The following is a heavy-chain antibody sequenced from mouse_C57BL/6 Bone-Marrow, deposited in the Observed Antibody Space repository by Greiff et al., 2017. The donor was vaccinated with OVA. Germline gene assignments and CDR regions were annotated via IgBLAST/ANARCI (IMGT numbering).Heavy chain of an antibody. CDR3: TRFDEGYCTFAY. CDR2: IYPGNSDT. CDR1: GYTFTSYW. J-gene: IGHJ3*01. V-gene: IGHV1-5*01. D-gene: IGHD2-3*01. Sequence: EVHLVESGTVLARPGASVKMSCKTSGYTFTSYWMHWVKQRPGQGLEWLGAIYPGNSDTSSNQTFKGKATLTAVTYDSTAYMELSRLTNEDAAVYYCTRFDEGYCTFAYRGQETLVTVSA.